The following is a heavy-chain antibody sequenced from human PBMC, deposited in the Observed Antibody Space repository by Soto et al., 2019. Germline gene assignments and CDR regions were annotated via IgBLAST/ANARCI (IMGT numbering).Heavy chain of an antibody. CDR1: GESISSSSYY. D-gene: IGHD2-21*02. Sequence: PSETLSLTCIVSGESISSSSYYWGWIRQPPGKGLEWIGSIYHSGRTYYNPSLKSRVSISIDTSKNQFSLKLSSVTAADTALYYCARQRTTVVTQAYFDDCGQGALVTVSS. CDR2: IYHSGRT. V-gene: IGHV4-39*01. CDR3: ARQRTTVVTQAYFDD. J-gene: IGHJ4*02.